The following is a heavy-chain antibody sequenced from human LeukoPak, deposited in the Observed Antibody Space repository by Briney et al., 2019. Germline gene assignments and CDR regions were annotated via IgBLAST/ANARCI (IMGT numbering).Heavy chain of an antibody. CDR3: ARGGGWLKGGNFDY. D-gene: IGHD6-19*01. V-gene: IGHV4-59*01. CDR1: GGPISSYY. J-gene: IGHJ4*02. Sequence: SETLSLTCTVSGGPISSYYWSWIRQPPGKGLEWIGYIYYSGSTNYNPSLKSRVTISVDTSKNQFSLKLSSVTAADTAVYYCARGGGWLKGGNFDYWGQGTLVTVSS. CDR2: IYYSGST.